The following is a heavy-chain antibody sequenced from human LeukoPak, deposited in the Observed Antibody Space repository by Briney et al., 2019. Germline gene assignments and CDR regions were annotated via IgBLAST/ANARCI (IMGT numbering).Heavy chain of an antibody. Sequence: SVKVSCKASGGTFSSYAISWVRQAPGQGLEWMGRIIPILGIANYAQKFQGRVTITADKSTSTAYMELSSLRSEDTAVYYCARDRDRMATIFRGIGYWGQGTLVTVSS. CDR2: IIPILGIA. J-gene: IGHJ4*02. CDR3: ARDRDRMATIFRGIGY. CDR1: GGTFSSYA. V-gene: IGHV1-69*04. D-gene: IGHD5-24*01.